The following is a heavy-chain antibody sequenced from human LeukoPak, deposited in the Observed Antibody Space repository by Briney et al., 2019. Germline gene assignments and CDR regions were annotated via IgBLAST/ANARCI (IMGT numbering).Heavy chain of an antibody. CDR3: ASPPSGRTYYYYGMDV. CDR2: ISSSSSYI. V-gene: IGHV3-21*01. CDR1: GFTFSSYA. J-gene: IGHJ6*02. Sequence: PGGSLRLSCAASGFTFSSYAMSWVRQAPGKGLEWVSSISSSSSYIYYADSVKGRFTISRDNAKNSLYLQMNSLRAEDTAVYYCASPPSGRTYYYYGMDVWGQGTTVTVSS. D-gene: IGHD3-10*01.